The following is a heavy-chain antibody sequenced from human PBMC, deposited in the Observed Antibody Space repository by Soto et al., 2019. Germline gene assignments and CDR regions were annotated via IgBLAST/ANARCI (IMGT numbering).Heavy chain of an antibody. Sequence: EVQLVESGGGLVQPGRSLRLSCAAYGFTFDDYAMHWVRQAPGKGLEWVSGVSWKSGSIGYADSVKGRFTISRDNAKKSLYLQMNSLRAEDTALYYCAKGQLQNYYYGMDVWGQGTTVTVSS. V-gene: IGHV3-9*01. CDR3: AKGQLQNYYYGMDV. D-gene: IGHD2-2*01. CDR2: VSWKSGSI. CDR1: GFTFDDYA. J-gene: IGHJ6*02.